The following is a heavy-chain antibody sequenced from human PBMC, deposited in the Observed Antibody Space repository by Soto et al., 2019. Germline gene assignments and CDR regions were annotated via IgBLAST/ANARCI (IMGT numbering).Heavy chain of an antibody. CDR1: GGSFSGYY. J-gene: IGHJ5*02. D-gene: IGHD3-10*01. V-gene: IGHV4-34*01. CDR2: INHSGST. Sequence: SETLSLTCAVYGGSFSGYYWSWIRQPPGKGLEWIGEINHSGSTNYNPSLKSRVTISVDTSKNQFSLKLSSVTAADTAVYYCARDLLERITMVQGHGRPRDWFDPRGQRTLVTVSS. CDR3: ARDLLERITMVQGHGRPRDWFDP.